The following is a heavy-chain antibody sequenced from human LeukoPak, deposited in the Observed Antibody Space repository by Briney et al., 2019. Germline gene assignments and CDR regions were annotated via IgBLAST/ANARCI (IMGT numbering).Heavy chain of an antibody. CDR1: GYTFTSYA. CDR2: INTNTGNP. V-gene: IGHV7-4-1*02. Sequence: ASVKVSCKASGYTFTSYAMNWVRQAPGQGLEWMGWINTNTGNPTYAQGFTGRFVFSLDTSVSTAYLQISSLKAEDTAVYYCARDLGGSYFYYYYYMDVWGKGTTVTVSS. J-gene: IGHJ6*03. D-gene: IGHD1-26*01. CDR3: ARDLGGSYFYYYYYMDV.